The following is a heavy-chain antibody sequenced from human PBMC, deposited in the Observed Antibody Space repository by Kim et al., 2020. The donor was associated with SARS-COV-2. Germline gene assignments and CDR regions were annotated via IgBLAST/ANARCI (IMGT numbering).Heavy chain of an antibody. V-gene: IGHV3-30*04. CDR2: ISYDGSNK. CDR1: GFTFSSYA. CDR3: ARGTMVRGFTNWFDP. D-gene: IGHD3-10*01. Sequence: GGSLRLSCAASGFTFSSYAMHWVRQAPGKGLEWVAVISYDGSNKYYADSVKGRFTISRDNSKNTLYLQMNSLRAEDTAVYYCARGTMVRGFTNWFDPWGQGTLVTVSS. J-gene: IGHJ5*02.